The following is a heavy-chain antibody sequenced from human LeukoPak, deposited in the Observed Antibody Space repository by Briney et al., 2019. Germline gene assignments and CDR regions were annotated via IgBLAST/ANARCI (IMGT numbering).Heavy chain of an antibody. CDR1: GGSISSYY. J-gene: IGHJ4*02. V-gene: IGHV4-59*12. CDR2: IYYSGST. CDR3: ARVHRYYFDY. Sequence: SSETLSLTCTVSGGSISSYYWSWIRQPPGKGLEWIGSIYYSGSTYYNPSLKSRVTISVDTSKNQFSLKLSSVTAADTAVYYCARVHRYYFDYWGQGTLVTVSS.